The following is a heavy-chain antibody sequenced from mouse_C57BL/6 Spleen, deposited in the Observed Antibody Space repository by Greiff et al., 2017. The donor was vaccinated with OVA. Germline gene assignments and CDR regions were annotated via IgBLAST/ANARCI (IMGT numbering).Heavy chain of an antibody. J-gene: IGHJ3*01. CDR2: ISSGSSTI. V-gene: IGHV5-17*01. Sequence: EVNLVESGGGLVKPGGSLKLSCAASGFTFSDYGMHWVRQAPEKGLEWVAYISSGSSTIYYADTVKGRFTISSDNAKNTLFLQMTSLRSEDTAMYYCANDVGFAYWGQGTLVTVSA. CDR3: ANDVGFAY. CDR1: GFTFSDYG. D-gene: IGHD2-12*01.